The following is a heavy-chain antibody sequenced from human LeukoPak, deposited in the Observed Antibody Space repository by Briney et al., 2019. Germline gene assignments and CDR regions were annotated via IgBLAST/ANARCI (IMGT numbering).Heavy chain of an antibody. D-gene: IGHD2-2*01. CDR3: ARDGVPAARDL. Sequence: GGSLRLSCAVSGFTFSDYWMSWVRQAPGKGLEWVGNIDGAGGEKHYVDSVKGRFTISRDNAKTSLYLHMNSLRAEDTAVYYCARDGVPAARDLWGQGTMVIVSS. CDR2: IDGAGGEK. V-gene: IGHV3-7*01. CDR1: GFTFSDYW. J-gene: IGHJ3*01.